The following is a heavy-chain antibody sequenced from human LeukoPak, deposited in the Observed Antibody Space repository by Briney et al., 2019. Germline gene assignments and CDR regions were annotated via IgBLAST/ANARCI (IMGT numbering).Heavy chain of an antibody. D-gene: IGHD6-13*01. CDR2: ISYDGSNK. V-gene: IGHV3-30*18. CDR1: GFTFSTFG. CDR3: AKKFPGTVAAGPDH. Sequence: GGSLGLSCAASGFTFSTFGMHWVRKAPGKGLEWLAVISYDGSNKYYGDSVKGRFTISRDNSKNTLYLQMNSLRAEDTAVYYCAKKFPGTVAAGPDHWGQGTLVTVSS. J-gene: IGHJ4*02.